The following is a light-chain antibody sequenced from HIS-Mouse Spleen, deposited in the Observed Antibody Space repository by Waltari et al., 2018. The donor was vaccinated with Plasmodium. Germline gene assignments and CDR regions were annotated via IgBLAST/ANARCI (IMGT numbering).Light chain of an antibody. J-gene: IGKJ2*01. CDR2: GAS. Sequence: ELVLTQSPVTLSLSPGERAPLSCRASQSVSSSYLAWYQQKPGQAPRLLIYGASSRATGSPDRFSGSGSGTDFTLTISRPEPEDFAVYYCQQYGSSPYTFGQGTKLEIK. CDR1: QSVSSSY. V-gene: IGKV3-20*01. CDR3: QQYGSSPYT.